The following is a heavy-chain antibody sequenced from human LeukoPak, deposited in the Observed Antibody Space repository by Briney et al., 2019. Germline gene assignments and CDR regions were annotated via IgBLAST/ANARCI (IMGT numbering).Heavy chain of an antibody. V-gene: IGHV4-59*08. CDR3: ARHRDYGSGWLGFDY. Sequence: PSETLSLTCTVSGGSISGYYWSWIRQPPGKGLEWIAYIYYSGSNNHNPSLKSRVTISVDTSKNQFSLKLSSVTATDTAVYYCARHRDYGSGWLGFDYWGQGALVTVSS. CDR1: GGSISGYY. J-gene: IGHJ4*02. D-gene: IGHD6-19*01. CDR2: IYYSGSN.